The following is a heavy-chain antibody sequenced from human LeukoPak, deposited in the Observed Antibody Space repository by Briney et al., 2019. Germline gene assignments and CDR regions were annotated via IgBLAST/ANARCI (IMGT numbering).Heavy chain of an antibody. CDR1: GYTFTSYG. D-gene: IGHD4-17*01. CDR3: ARVKGYGDYRSANWFDP. J-gene: IGHJ5*02. V-gene: IGHV1-18*01. CDR2: ISAYNGNT. Sequence: ASVKVSCKASGYTFTSYGTSWVRQAPRQGLEWMGWISAYNGNTNYAQKLQGGVTMTTDTSTSTAYMELRSLRSDDTAVYYCARVKGYGDYRSANWFDPWGQGTLVTVSS.